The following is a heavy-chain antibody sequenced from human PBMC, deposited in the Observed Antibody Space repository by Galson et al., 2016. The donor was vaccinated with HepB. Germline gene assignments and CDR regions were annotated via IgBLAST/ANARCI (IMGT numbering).Heavy chain of an antibody. J-gene: IGHJ6*02. Sequence: SLRLSCAASGFTFSSYSMNWVRQAPGKGLEWVSYISSSRSTIYYADSVKGRFTISRDNAKNSLYLQMNSLRDEDTAVYYCARALRFPNRGIYYYGMDVWGQGTTVTVSS. CDR2: ISSSRSTI. CDR3: ARALRFPNRGIYYYGMDV. D-gene: IGHD3-3*01. CDR1: GFTFSSYS. V-gene: IGHV3-48*02.